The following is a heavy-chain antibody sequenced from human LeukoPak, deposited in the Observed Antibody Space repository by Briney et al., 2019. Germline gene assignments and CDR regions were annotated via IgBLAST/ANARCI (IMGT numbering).Heavy chain of an antibody. V-gene: IGHV4-30-2*01. CDR1: GGSISSGGYS. D-gene: IGHD3-10*01. Sequence: SETLSLTCAVSGGSISSGGYSWSWIRPPPGKGLEWIGYIYYSGSTYYNPSLKSRVTISVDRSKNQFSLKLSSVTAADTAVYYCARTEGRFGELGPWFDPWGQGTLVTVSS. J-gene: IGHJ5*02. CDR2: IYYSGST. CDR3: ARTEGRFGELGPWFDP.